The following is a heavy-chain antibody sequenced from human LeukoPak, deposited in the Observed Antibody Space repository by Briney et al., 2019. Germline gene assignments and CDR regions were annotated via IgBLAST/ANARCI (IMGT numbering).Heavy chain of an antibody. Sequence: GGSLRLSCAASGFTFSSYAMSWVRQAPGKGLEWVSAISASGGSTYYADSVKGRFTISRDNSKNTLYLQMNSLRAEDTAVYYCAKSGYQLLAGNWFDPWGQGTLVTVSS. J-gene: IGHJ5*02. V-gene: IGHV3-23*01. CDR3: AKSGYQLLAGNWFDP. D-gene: IGHD2-2*01. CDR1: GFTFSSYA. CDR2: ISASGGST.